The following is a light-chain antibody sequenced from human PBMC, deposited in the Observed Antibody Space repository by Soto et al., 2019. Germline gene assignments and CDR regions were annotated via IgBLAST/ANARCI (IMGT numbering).Light chain of an antibody. V-gene: IGKV3-15*01. CDR2: GAS. Sequence: EIVMTQSPATLSVSPGERATLSCRASQSVSSNLSWYQQKPGQAPRLLIYGASTRPTGIPARFSGSGSGTEFTLTISSLESEDFAAYYCQHYNDWPRTFGQGTKVEIK. J-gene: IGKJ1*01. CDR1: QSVSSN. CDR3: QHYNDWPRT.